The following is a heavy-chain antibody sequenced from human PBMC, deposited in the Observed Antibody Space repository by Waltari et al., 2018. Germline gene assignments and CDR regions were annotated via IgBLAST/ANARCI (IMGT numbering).Heavy chain of an antibody. D-gene: IGHD3-3*01. V-gene: IGHV3-33*06. CDR2: IWYDGSNE. CDR1: GSRFSDHG. J-gene: IGHJ4*02. CDR3: AKVSGWAAAYIDN. Sequence: QVQLVESGGRVVQPGGSLRLSCEASGSRFSDHGMHWVRQAPGKGLEWVAVIWYDGSNEDYADPVKGRFTISRDNSKNTVFLQMNSLRSEDTAVYFCAKVSGWAAAYIDNWGQGTLVTVAS.